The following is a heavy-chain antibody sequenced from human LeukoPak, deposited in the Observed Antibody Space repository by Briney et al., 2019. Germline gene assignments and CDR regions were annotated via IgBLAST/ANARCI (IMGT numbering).Heavy chain of an antibody. D-gene: IGHD3-22*01. Sequence: GGSLRLSCAASGFTFSSYSMNWVRQAPGKGLEWVSYISSSGSTIYYADSVKGRFTISRDNAKNSLYLQMNSLRAEDTAVYYCARDGNYYDGPTDPWGQGTLVSVSS. CDR2: ISSSGSTI. V-gene: IGHV3-48*04. CDR3: ARDGNYYDGPTDP. J-gene: IGHJ5*02. CDR1: GFTFSSYS.